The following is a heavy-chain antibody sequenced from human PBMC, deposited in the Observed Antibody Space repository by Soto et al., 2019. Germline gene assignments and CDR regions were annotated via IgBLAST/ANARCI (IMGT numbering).Heavy chain of an antibody. D-gene: IGHD2-2*01. J-gene: IGHJ4*02. CDR3: AIFHRRSGYCISTSCRSHRQNKNIDY. CDR2: ISSSGSTI. CDR1: GFTFSDYY. Sequence: GGSLRLSCAASGFTFSDYYMSWIRQAPGKGLEWVSYISSSGSTIYYADSVKGRFTISRDNAKNSLYLQMNSLRAEDTAVYYCAIFHRRSGYCISTSCRSHRQNKNIDYWGQGTLVTVSS. V-gene: IGHV3-11*01.